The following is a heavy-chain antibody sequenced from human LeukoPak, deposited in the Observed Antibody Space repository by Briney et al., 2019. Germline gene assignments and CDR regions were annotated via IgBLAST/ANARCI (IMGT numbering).Heavy chain of an antibody. J-gene: IGHJ6*03. V-gene: IGHV1-69*06. CDR1: GYTFTSYD. CDR3: ASLSGYDYSYYYYMDV. Sequence: SVKVSCKASGYTFTSYDINWVRQAPGQGLEWMGGIIPIFGTANYAQKFQGRVTITADKSTSTACIELSSLRSEDTAVYYCASLSGYDYSYYYYMDVWGKGTTVTVSS. CDR2: IIPIFGTA. D-gene: IGHD5-12*01.